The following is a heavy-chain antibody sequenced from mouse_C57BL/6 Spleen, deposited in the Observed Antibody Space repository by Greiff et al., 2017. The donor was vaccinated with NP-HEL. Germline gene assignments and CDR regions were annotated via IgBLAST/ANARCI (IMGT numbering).Heavy chain of an antibody. CDR2: ISSGSSTI. CDR1: GFTFSDYG. V-gene: IGHV5-17*01. J-gene: IGHJ4*01. CDR3: TRNRPVVAYYYAMDY. D-gene: IGHD1-1*01. Sequence: EVHLVESGGGLVKPGGSLKLSCAASGFTFSDYGMHWVRQAPEKGLEWVAYISSGSSTIYYADTVKGRFTISRDNAKNTLFLQMTSLRSEDTAMYYGTRNRPVVAYYYAMDYWGQGTSVTVSS.